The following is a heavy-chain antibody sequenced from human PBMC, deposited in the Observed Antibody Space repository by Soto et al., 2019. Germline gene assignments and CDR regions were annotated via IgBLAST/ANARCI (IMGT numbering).Heavy chain of an antibody. CDR3: ATMGTPATGLYFFDY. CDR2: ISYSGTT. V-gene: IGHV4-30-4*01. J-gene: IGHJ4*02. D-gene: IGHD2-15*01. CDR1: GDSISRSSHY. Sequence: PSETLSLTCSVSGDSISRSSHYWSWIRQPPGKGLEWIGFISYSGTTHYSTSLKSRLSISVDTSKSQFSLNLGFVTAADTAVYYCATMGTPATGLYFFDYWGQGSLVTVSS.